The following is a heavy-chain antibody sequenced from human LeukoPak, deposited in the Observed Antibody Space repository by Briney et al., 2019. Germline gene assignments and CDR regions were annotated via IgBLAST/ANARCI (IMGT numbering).Heavy chain of an antibody. D-gene: IGHD6-6*01. CDR2: IYYSGST. V-gene: IGHV4-59*01. Sequence: SETLSLTCTVSGGSISSYYWSWIRQPPGKGLEWIGYIYYSGSTNYNPSLKSRVTISVDTSKNQFSLKLSSVTAADTAVYYCASRGYSSSSGGVYFDYWGQGTLVTVSS. CDR1: GGSISSYY. J-gene: IGHJ4*02. CDR3: ASRGYSSSSGGVYFDY.